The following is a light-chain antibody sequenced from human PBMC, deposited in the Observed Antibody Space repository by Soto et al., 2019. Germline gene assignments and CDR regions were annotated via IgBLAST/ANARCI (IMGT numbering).Light chain of an antibody. CDR1: SGSIASNY. CDR3: QSYDSRNHVV. J-gene: IGLJ2*01. Sequence: NFMLTQPHSVSESPGGTVTISCTRSSGSIASNYVQWYQQRPGSAPIIVIYEDNQRPSGVPDRFSGSIDSSSNSASLTISGLKTEDEADYYCQSYDSRNHVVFGGGTKLTVL. CDR2: EDN. V-gene: IGLV6-57*04.